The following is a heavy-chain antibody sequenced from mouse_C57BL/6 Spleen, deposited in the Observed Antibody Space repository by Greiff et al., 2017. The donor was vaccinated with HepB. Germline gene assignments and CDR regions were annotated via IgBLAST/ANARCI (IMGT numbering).Heavy chain of an antibody. V-gene: IGHV1-15*01. CDR3: TRLEGVPDFDY. J-gene: IGHJ2*01. CDR1: GYTFTDYE. Sequence: QVQLQQSGAELVRPGASVTLSCKASGYTFTDYEMHWVKQTPVHGLEWIGAIDPETGGTAYNQKFKGKAILTADKSSSTAYMELRSLTSEDSAVYYCTRLEGVPDFDYWGQGTTLTVSS. CDR2: IDPETGGT. D-gene: IGHD5-1*01.